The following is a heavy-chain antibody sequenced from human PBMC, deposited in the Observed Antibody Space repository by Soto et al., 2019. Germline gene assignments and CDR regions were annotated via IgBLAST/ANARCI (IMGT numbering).Heavy chain of an antibody. J-gene: IGHJ4*02. CDR2: IYSGGST. V-gene: IGHV3-53*01. Sequence: EVQLVEFGGGLIQPGGSLRLSCAASGFSVSNNYMSWVRQATGKGLEWVSVIYSGGSTYYADSVKGRFIISRDNSKNTLYLQINSLRAEDTAVYYCVRGSGLYSTSSGSWGQGTLVTVSS. D-gene: IGHD6-6*01. CDR1: GFSVSNNY. CDR3: VRGSGLYSTSSGS.